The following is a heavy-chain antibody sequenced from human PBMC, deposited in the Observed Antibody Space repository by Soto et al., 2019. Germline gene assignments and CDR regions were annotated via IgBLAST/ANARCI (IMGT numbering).Heavy chain of an antibody. CDR3: TRDLNHDCGP. D-gene: IGHD2-21*01. J-gene: IGHJ5*02. CDR1: GFSFSDYW. V-gene: IGHV3-7*04. Sequence: EVHLVESGGDLVQPGGSLRLSCVASGFSFSDYWMTWVRQTPGKGLEGVANMNPDGSEQCYLDSVKGRFTISRDNAKNSLYLQINTLRGEDTAVYYCTRDLNHDCGPWGQGTQVIVSS. CDR2: MNPDGSEQ.